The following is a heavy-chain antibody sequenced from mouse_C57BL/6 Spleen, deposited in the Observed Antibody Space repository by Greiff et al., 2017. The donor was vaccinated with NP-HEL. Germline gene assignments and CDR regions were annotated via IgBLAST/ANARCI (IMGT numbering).Heavy chain of an antibody. CDR2: ISYDGSN. V-gene: IGHV3-6*01. CDR3: ARDRGTTVVTPFAY. CDR1: GYSITSGYY. D-gene: IGHD1-1*01. Sequence: LVESGPGLVKPSQSLSLTCSVTGYSITSGYYWNWIRQFPGNKLEWMGYISYDGSNNYNPSLKNRISITRDTSKNQFFLKLNSVTTEDTATYYCARDRGTTVVTPFAYWGQGTLVTVAA. J-gene: IGHJ3*01.